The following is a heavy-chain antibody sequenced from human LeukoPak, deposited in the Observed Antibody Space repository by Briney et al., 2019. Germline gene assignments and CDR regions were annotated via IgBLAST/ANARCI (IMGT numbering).Heavy chain of an antibody. CDR2: ISSNGGST. Sequence: GGSLRLSCAASGFTFSSYAMHWVRQAPGKGLEYVSAISSNGGSTYYANSVKGRFTISRDNSKNTLYLQMGSLRAEDMAVYYCARVAAAGTWGQGTLVTVSS. V-gene: IGHV3-64*01. CDR1: GFTFSSYA. CDR3: ARVAAAGT. D-gene: IGHD6-13*01. J-gene: IGHJ4*02.